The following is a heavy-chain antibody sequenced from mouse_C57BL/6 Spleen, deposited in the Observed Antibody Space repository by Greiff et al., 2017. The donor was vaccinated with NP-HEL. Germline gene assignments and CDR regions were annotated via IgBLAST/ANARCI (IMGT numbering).Heavy chain of an antibody. J-gene: IGHJ4*01. D-gene: IGHD1-1*01. Sequence: EVKLVESGGGLVQPGGSLKLSCAASGFTFSDYGMAWVRQAPRKGPEWVAFISNLAYSIYYADTVTGRFTISRENAKNTLYLEMSSLRSEDTAMYYCARGLTTVVAPYAMDYWGQGTSVTVSS. V-gene: IGHV5-15*01. CDR1: GFTFSDYG. CDR2: ISNLAYSI. CDR3: ARGLTTVVAPYAMDY.